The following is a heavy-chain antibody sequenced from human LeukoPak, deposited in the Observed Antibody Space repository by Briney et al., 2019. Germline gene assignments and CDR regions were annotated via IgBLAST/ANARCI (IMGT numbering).Heavy chain of an antibody. CDR2: IYYSGST. D-gene: IGHD1-26*01. Sequence: PSETLSLTCTVSGYSISSGYYWGWIRQPPGKGLEWIGYIYYSGSTNYNPSLKSRVTISVDTSKNQFSLKLSSVTAADTAVYYCARGNTYGSYFGYWGQGTLVTVSS. CDR1: GYSISSGYY. V-gene: IGHV4-61*01. J-gene: IGHJ4*02. CDR3: ARGNTYGSYFGY.